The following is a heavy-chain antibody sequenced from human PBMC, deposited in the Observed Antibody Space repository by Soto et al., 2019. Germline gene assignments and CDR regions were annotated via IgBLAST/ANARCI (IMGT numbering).Heavy chain of an antibody. CDR3: VRGSDPYKCGF. D-gene: IGHD6-25*01. CDR2: VHPSGSI. Sequence: QVQLQESGPGLVKPSQTLSLTCTVSGASVNSGLYFWNWIRQVPGKGLEWIGHVHPSGSIYYNPSLKSRFTMSMDTSNNQVSLQLNSVTVADTAVYYCVRGSDPYKCGFWGQGTLVTVSS. J-gene: IGHJ4*02. V-gene: IGHV4-31*03. CDR1: GASVNSGLYF.